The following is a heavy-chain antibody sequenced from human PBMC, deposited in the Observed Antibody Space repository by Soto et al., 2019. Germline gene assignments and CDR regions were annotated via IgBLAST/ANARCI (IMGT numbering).Heavy chain of an antibody. CDR3: AREGVAAAGTRYFDY. V-gene: IGHV3-13*05. D-gene: IGHD6-13*01. CDR2: IGTAGDP. Sequence: GGSLRLSCAASGFIFSSYDMHWVRQATGKGLEWVSAIGTAGDPYYPGSVKGRFTISRENAKNSLYLQMNSLRAGDTAVYYCAREGVAAAGTRYFDYWGQGTLVTVSS. CDR1: GFIFSSYD. J-gene: IGHJ4*02.